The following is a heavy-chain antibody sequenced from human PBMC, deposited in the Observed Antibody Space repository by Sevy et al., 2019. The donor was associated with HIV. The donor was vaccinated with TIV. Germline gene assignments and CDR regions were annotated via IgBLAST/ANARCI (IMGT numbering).Heavy chain of an antibody. D-gene: IGHD2-15*01. CDR2: ISYDGSNK. CDR3: AKGYYYSGGSCFSTTRGYYYGMDV. Sequence: GGSLRLSCAASGFTFSSYGMHWVRQAPGKGLEWVAVISYDGSNKYYADSVKGRFTISRDISKNTLYLQMNSLRAEDTAVYYCAKGYYYSGGSCFSTTRGYYYGMDVWGQGTTVTVSS. V-gene: IGHV3-30*18. J-gene: IGHJ6*02. CDR1: GFTFSSYG.